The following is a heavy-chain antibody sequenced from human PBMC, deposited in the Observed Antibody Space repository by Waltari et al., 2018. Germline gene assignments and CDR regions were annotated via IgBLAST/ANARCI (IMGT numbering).Heavy chain of an antibody. Sequence: QVQLVQSGAEVKKPGSSVKVSCKASGGTFSSYAISWVRPAPGQGLEWMGGIIPIFGTANYAQKFQGRVTITADESTSTAYMELSSLRSEDTAVYYCARGYDFWSGYCFCYMDVWGKGTTVTVSS. CDR2: IIPIFGTA. D-gene: IGHD3-3*01. CDR3: ARGYDFWSGYCFCYMDV. CDR1: GGTFSSYA. V-gene: IGHV1-69*01. J-gene: IGHJ6*03.